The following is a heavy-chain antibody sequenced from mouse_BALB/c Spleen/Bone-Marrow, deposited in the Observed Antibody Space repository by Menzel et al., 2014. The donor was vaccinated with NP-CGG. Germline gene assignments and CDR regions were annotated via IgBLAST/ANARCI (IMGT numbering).Heavy chain of an antibody. CDR1: GYAFTNYW. V-gene: IGHV1-63*01. CDR2: IYPGSGNT. J-gene: IGHJ2*01. CDR3: TRRRSLDY. Sequence: VQLQQSGTELVRPGTSVKMSCKASGYAFTNYWLGWVKQRPGHGLEWIGDIYPGSGNTYYNEKFKGKATLTADKSSSTAYMQLSGLTSEDSAVYFCTRRRSLDYWGQGTTLTVSS.